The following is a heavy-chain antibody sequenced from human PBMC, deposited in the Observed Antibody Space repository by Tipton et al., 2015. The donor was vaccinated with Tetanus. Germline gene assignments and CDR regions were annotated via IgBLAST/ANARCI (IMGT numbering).Heavy chain of an antibody. CDR2: ISAYNGNT. Sequence: QMQLVQSGAEVKKPGASVKVSCKASGYTFTSYGISWVRQAPGQGLEWMGWISAYNGNTNYAQKLQGRVTMTTDTSTSTAYMELRSLRSDDTAVYYCARGRITIFGVVYYYYYGMDVWGQGTTVTVSS. D-gene: IGHD3-3*01. J-gene: IGHJ6*02. CDR3: ARGRITIFGVVYYYYYGMDV. V-gene: IGHV1-18*01. CDR1: GYTFTSYG.